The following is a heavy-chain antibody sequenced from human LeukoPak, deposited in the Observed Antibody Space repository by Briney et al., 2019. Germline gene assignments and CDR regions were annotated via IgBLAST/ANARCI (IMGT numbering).Heavy chain of an antibody. CDR1: GGPISSSSYY. V-gene: IGHV4-39*01. CDR3: ARGEGSYGYNWFDP. CDR2: IYYSGST. Sequence: PSETLSHTCTVSGGPISSSSYYWGWIRQPPGKGLEWIGSIYYSGSTYYNPSLKSRVTISVDTSKNQFSLKLSSVTAADTAVYFCARGEGSYGYNWFDPWGQGTLVTVSS. D-gene: IGHD1-26*01. J-gene: IGHJ5*02.